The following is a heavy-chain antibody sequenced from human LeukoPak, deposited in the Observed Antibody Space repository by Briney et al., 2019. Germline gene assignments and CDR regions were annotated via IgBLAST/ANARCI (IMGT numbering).Heavy chain of an antibody. CDR2: IYYSGST. J-gene: IGHJ5*02. CDR3: ARDQESSSWYGGWFDP. CDR1: GGSISSYY. Sequence: RTSETLSLTCTVSGGSISSYYWSWIRQPPGKGLEWIGYIYYSGSTNYNPSLKSRVTISVDTSKNQFSLKLSSVTAADTAVYYCARDQESSSWYGGWFDPWGQGTLVTVSS. V-gene: IGHV4-59*01. D-gene: IGHD6-13*01.